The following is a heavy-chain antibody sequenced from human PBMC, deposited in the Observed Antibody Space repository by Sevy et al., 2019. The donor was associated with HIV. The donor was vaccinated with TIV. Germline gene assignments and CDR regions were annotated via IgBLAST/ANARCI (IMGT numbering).Heavy chain of an antibody. Sequence: GGSLRLSCAASGLTFNSHAMSWVRQPPGRGLEWVSAISGSGETTVYADSVRGRFTISRDNSKNTLFRVMNSLGAEDTAVYYCAKDYMLNLWRGYFDSWGQGTLVTVSS. V-gene: IGHV3-23*01. CDR2: ISGSGETT. D-gene: IGHD3-3*01. CDR3: AKDYMLNLWRGYFDS. CDR1: GLTFNSHA. J-gene: IGHJ4*02.